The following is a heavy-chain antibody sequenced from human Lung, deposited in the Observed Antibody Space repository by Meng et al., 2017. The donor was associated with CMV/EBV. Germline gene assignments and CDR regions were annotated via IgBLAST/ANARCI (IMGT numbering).Heavy chain of an antibody. V-gene: IGHV4-59*01. D-gene: IGHD2-2*01. CDR3: ARIYCSSTSCYNDY. Sequence: SCTVSGGSINNYYWSWIRQPPGKGLEWIGYIYYSGSTNYNPSLKSRVTISVDTSKNQFSLKLSSVTAADTAVYFCARIYCSSTSCYNDYWGQGTXVNGAS. CDR2: IYYSGST. CDR1: GGSINNYY. J-gene: IGHJ4*02.